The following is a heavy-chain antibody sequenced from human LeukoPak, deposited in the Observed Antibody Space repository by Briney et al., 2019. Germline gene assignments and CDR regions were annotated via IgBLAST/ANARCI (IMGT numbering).Heavy chain of an antibody. J-gene: IGHJ4*02. CDR1: GYTFTGYY. D-gene: IGHD1-26*01. Sequence: GASVKVSCKASGYTFTGYYMHWVRQAPGQGLEWMGWINPNSGGTNYAQKFQGRVTITRDTSISTAYMELSRLRSDDTAVYYCARDKGKYSGSYPLDYWGQGTLVTVSS. CDR3: ARDKGKYSGSYPLDY. CDR2: INPNSGGT. V-gene: IGHV1-2*02.